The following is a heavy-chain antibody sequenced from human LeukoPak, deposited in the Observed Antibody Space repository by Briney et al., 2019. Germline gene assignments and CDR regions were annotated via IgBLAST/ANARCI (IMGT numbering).Heavy chain of an antibody. J-gene: IGHJ5*02. D-gene: IGHD3-3*01. Sequence: PGGSLRLSCEASGFTLSTNWMTWVRQAPGQGLEWVANIKQDGSEKYYVDSVKGRFTISRDNAKNSLYLQMNSLRAEDTAVYYCGRDRLIGGLDPWGQGTLVTVSS. CDR1: GFTLSTNW. CDR2: IKQDGSEK. V-gene: IGHV3-7*01. CDR3: GRDRLIGGLDP.